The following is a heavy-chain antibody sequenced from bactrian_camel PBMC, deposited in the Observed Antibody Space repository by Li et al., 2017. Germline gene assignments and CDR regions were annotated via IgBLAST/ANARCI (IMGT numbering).Heavy chain of an antibody. V-gene: IGHV3S53*01. CDR1: GYEFSTGC. D-gene: IGHD1*01. CDR3: AAGCKVAGTWSFESDFRY. J-gene: IGHJ6*01. CDR2: LSGHSVT. Sequence: HVQLVESGGGSAQPGGSLRLSCVAPGYEFSTGCMGWFRQFPGKDRQVVAGLSGHSVTMYVDSVKGRFTISKDDAKNTLYLQMNSLKPDDSAMYYCAAGCKVAGTWSFESDFRYWGRGTQVTVS.